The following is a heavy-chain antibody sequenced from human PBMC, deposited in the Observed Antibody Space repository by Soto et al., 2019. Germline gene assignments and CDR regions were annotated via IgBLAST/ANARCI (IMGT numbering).Heavy chain of an antibody. J-gene: IGHJ4*02. V-gene: IGHV4-59*08. Sequence: PSETLSLTCTVSGGSISSYYWSWIRQLPGKGLEWIGYIYYSGSTNYNPSLKSRVTISVDTSKNQFSLKLSSVTAADTAVYYCARQAASYAFDYWGQGTLVTVSS. CDR2: IYYSGST. CDR3: ARQAASYAFDY. D-gene: IGHD6-25*01. CDR1: GGSISSYY.